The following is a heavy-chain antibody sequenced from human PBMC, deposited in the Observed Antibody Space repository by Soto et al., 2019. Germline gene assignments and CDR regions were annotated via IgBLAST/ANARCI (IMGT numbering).Heavy chain of an antibody. CDR3: TRFGTSYDTSGFLY. CDR2: VNSDGTGT. V-gene: IGHV3-74*01. D-gene: IGHD3-22*01. J-gene: IGHJ4*02. CDR1: GFTFTMYW. Sequence: PGGSLRLSCAASGFTFTMYWMHWVRQAPGKGLVWVSRVNSDGTGTTYADSVKGRFTVSRDNAKNTLYLEMKSLRVEDTAIYYCTRFGTSYDTSGFLYWGQGTRVTLSS.